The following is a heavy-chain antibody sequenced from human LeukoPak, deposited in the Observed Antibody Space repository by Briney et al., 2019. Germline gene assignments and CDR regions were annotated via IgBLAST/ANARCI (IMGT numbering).Heavy chain of an antibody. V-gene: IGHV1-18*04. D-gene: IGHD3-22*01. CDR3: ARDHNYYDSSGYYPDWFDP. CDR1: GYTFTNYY. CDR2: ISAYNGNT. Sequence: ASVKVSCRASGYTFTNYYLHWMRQAPGQGLEWMGWISAYNGNTNYAQKLQGRVTMTTDTSTSTAYMELRSLRSDDTAVYYCARDHNYYDSSGYYPDWFDPWGQGTLVTVSS. J-gene: IGHJ5*02.